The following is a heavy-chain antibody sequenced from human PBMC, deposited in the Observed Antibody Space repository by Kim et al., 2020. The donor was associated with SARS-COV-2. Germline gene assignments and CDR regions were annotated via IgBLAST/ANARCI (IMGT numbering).Heavy chain of an antibody. J-gene: IGHJ6*02. V-gene: IGHV3-64D*06. D-gene: IGHD3-22*01. Sequence: GRFTISRDNSKNTLYLQMSSLRAEDTAVYYCVKSAEKDSGYYRYYYGMDVWGQGTTVTVSS. CDR3: VKSAEKDSGYYRYYYGMDV.